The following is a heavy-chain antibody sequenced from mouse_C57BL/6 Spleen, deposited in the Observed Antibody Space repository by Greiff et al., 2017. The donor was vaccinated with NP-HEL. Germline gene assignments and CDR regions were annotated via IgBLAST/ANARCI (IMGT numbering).Heavy chain of an antibody. CDR3: TREKGTTWYFDV. CDR2: ISSGGDYI. D-gene: IGHD1-1*01. CDR1: GFTFSSYA. J-gene: IGHJ1*03. Sequence: EVNVVESGEGLVKPGGSLKLSCAASGFTFSSYAMSWVRQTPEKRLEWVAYISSGGDYIYYADTVKGRFTISRDNARNTLYLQMSSLKSEDTAMYYCTREKGTTWYFDVWGTGTTVTVSS. V-gene: IGHV5-9-1*02.